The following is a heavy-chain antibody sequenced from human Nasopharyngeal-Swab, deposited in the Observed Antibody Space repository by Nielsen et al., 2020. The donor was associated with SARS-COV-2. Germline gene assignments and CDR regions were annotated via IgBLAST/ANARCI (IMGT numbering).Heavy chain of an antibody. J-gene: IGHJ6*02. CDR3: ARDGLDYDFWSAYFMDV. Sequence: GGSLRLSCAASGFTFNNYNYNWVRQAPGTGLAWVSSISSSSSYIYYADSVKGRFTISRDNAKNSLYLQMNSLRAEDTAVYYCARDGLDYDFWSAYFMDVWGQGTTVTVSS. CDR1: GFTFNNYN. D-gene: IGHD3-3*01. CDR2: ISSSSSYI. V-gene: IGHV3-21*01.